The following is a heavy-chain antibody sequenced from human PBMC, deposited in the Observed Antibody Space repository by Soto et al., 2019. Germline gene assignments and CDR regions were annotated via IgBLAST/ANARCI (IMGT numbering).Heavy chain of an antibody. D-gene: IGHD6-19*01. CDR3: AKGAVAGTPTSYYSHGMAV. Sequence: QVQLLQSGAEVKKPGSSVRVSCAASGGTFRTYAISWVRQAPGQGLEWMGEIIPIFGKVNYAQKFQGRVTITADESTTTVYMDMRSLTSEDTAVYYCAKGAVAGTPTSYYSHGMAVWGQGTTVTVS. CDR1: GGTFRTYA. V-gene: IGHV1-69*12. CDR2: IIPIFGKV. J-gene: IGHJ6*02.